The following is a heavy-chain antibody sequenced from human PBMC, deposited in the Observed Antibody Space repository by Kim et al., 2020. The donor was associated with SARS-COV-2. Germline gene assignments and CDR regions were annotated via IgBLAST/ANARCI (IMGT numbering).Heavy chain of an antibody. CDR1: GLTFTTSW. CDR2: INQDVSEK. J-gene: IGHJ5*02. V-gene: IGHV3-7*01. CDR3: ARGRGAA. Sequence: GGSLRLSCAASGLTFTTSWMTWVRQAPGKRLEWVANINQDVSEKYYVDSVKGRFTISRDNAKNSLYLQMNSLRAEDTAVYYCARGRGAAWGQGTLITVSS.